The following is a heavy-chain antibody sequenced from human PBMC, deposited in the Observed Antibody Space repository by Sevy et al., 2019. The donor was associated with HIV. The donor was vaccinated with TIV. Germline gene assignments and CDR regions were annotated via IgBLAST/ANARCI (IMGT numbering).Heavy chain of an antibody. D-gene: IGHD2-21*01. V-gene: IGHV3-11*01. CDR1: GFTLSDYY. CDR2: IDGNGDTI. Sequence: GGSLRLSCAASGFTLSDYYMSWIRQAPGKGLQWIAYIDGNGDTIDYGDSLKGRVTISRDNAKNSVYLQMNTLRAEDTAVYYCARDHVKDGEGGDYYYHAMDVWGRGTTVTVSS. CDR3: ARDHVKDGEGGDYYYHAMDV. J-gene: IGHJ6*02.